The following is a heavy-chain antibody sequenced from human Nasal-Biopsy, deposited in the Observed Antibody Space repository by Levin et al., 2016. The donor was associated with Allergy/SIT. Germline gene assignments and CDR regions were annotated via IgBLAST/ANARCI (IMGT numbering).Heavy chain of an antibody. CDR2: ISFDSDFT. V-gene: IGHV3-11*06. CDR3: ARDPRDYEFAAVRTDY. J-gene: IGHJ4*02. CDR1: GFTFSDYY. D-gene: IGHD4-17*01. Sequence: GGSLRLSCAASGFTFSDYYMTWIRQAPAKGLEWISYISFDSDFTIYADSVKGRFTISRDNAKNSLYLQMNTLRAEDTAVYYCARDPRDYEFAAVRTDYWGQGTLVTVSS.